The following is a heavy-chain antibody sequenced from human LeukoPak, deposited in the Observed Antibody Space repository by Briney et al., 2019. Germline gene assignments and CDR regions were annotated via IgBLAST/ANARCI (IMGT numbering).Heavy chain of an antibody. J-gene: IGHJ4*02. V-gene: IGHV3-23*01. D-gene: IGHD2-2*02. CDR1: GFTFSTYA. CDR2: ISGGGDST. CDR3: ARGRYCSSSSCYIDY. Sequence: GGSLRLSCAAYGFTFSTYAMRWVRQAPGKGPEWVSGISGGGDSTYYADSVKGRFTISRDNAKNTLNLQMNSLRAEDTAVYYCARGRYCSSSSCYIDYWGQGTLVTVSS.